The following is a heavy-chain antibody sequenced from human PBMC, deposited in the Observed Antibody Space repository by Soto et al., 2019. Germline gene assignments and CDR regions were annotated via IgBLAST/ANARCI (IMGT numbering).Heavy chain of an antibody. J-gene: IGHJ1*01. CDR1: GFTVRSNY. CDR3: ARDQWSGLVAAFH. Sequence: GGSLRLSCAASGFTVRSNYMTWVRQAPGKGLEWVSVIYSGGSTYYADSVKGRFTISRDNSKNTLYLQMNSLRAEDTAAYYCARDQWSGLVAAFHWGQGTLVTVSS. CDR2: IYSGGST. D-gene: IGHD5-12*01. V-gene: IGHV3-66*01.